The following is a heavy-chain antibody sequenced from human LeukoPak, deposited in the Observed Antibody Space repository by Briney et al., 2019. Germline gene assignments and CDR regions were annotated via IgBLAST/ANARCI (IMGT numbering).Heavy chain of an antibody. Sequence: ASVKVSCKASGGTFSSYAISWVRQAPGQGLEWMGGIIPIFGTANYAQKFQGRVTITADKSTSTAYMELSSLRSEDTAVYYCTRRTMVRGKWEYFDYWGRGILVTVSS. D-gene: IGHD3-10*01. CDR3: TRRTMVRGKWEYFDY. J-gene: IGHJ4*02. CDR2: IIPIFGTA. V-gene: IGHV1-69*06. CDR1: GGTFSSYA.